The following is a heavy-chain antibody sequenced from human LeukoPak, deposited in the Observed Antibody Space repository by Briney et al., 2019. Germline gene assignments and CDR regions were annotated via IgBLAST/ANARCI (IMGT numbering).Heavy chain of an antibody. CDR2: IYYSGST. CDR3: AKTARLGWNVLGWFDP. D-gene: IGHD1-1*01. J-gene: IGHJ5*02. V-gene: IGHV4-39*01. CDR1: GGSISSSSYY. Sequence: SETLSLTCTVSGGSISSSSYYWGWIRQPPGKGLEWIGSIYYSGSTYYNPSLKSRVTISVDTSKNQFSLKLSSVTAADTAVYYCAKTARLGWNVLGWFDPWGQGTLVTVSS.